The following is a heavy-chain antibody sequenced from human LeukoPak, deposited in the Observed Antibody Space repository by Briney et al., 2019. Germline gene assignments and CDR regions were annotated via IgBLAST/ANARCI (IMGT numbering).Heavy chain of an antibody. CDR1: GFTFTSSA. CDR3: AARARTYNSSGYYY. Sequence: SVKVSCKASGFTFTSSAVQWVRQARGQRLEWIGWNVVGSGNTNYAQKFQERVTITRDMSTSTAYMELSSLRSEDTAVYYCAARARTYNSSGYYYWGQGTLVTVSS. V-gene: IGHV1-58*01. CDR2: NVVGSGNT. D-gene: IGHD3-22*01. J-gene: IGHJ4*02.